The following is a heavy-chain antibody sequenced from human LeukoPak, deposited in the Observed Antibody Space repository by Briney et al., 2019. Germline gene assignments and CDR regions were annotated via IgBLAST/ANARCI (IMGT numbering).Heavy chain of an antibody. CDR1: GGSISSYY. J-gene: IGHJ3*02. V-gene: IGHV4-59*01. Sequence: PSETLSLTCTVSGGSISSYYWSWIRQPPGKGLEWIGYIYYSGSTNYNPSLKSRVTISVDTSKNQFSLKLSSVTAADTAAYYCAGRDYYDSSGYYDAFDIWGQGTMVTVSS. CDR2: IYYSGST. CDR3: AGRDYYDSSGYYDAFDI. D-gene: IGHD3-22*01.